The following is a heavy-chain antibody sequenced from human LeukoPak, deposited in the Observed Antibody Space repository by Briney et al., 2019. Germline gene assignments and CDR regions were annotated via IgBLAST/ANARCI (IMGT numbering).Heavy chain of an antibody. CDR2: INPNTGGT. Sequence: GASVKVSCKASGYTFTDYHIHWVRQAPGQGLEWMGWINPNTGGTNYAQNFQGRVTMTRDTSITTSYMELSSLLSDDTALYYCARGGHGLTQNDYWGQGTLVTVSS. D-gene: IGHD3-16*01. CDR1: GYTFTDYH. CDR3: ARGGHGLTQNDY. J-gene: IGHJ4*02. V-gene: IGHV1-2*02.